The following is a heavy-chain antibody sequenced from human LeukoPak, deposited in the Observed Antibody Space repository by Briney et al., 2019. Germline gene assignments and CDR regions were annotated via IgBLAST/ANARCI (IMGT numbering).Heavy chain of an antibody. V-gene: IGHV3-30*04. J-gene: IGHJ4*02. Sequence: GGSLRLSCAASGFTFSSYAMHWVRQAPGKGLEWVAVISYDGSNKYYADSVKGRFTISRDNSKNTLYLQMNSLRAEDTAVHYCARDRSTVLMVYAQDYWGQGTLVTVSS. CDR1: GFTFSSYA. CDR3: ARDRSTVLMVYAQDY. CDR2: ISYDGSNK. D-gene: IGHD2-8*01.